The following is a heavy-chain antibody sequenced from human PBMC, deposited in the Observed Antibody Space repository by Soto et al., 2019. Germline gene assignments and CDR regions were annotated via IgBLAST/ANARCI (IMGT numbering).Heavy chain of an antibody. J-gene: IGHJ4*02. CDR2: IRSKAYGGTT. Sequence: GGSLRLSCTASGFTFGDYAMSWVRQAPGKGLEWVGFIRSKAYGGTTEYAASVKGRFTISRDDSKSIAYLQMNSLKTEDTAVYYCTSDIVVVPAAMRGGYYFDYWGQGTLVTVSS. CDR1: GFTFGDYA. V-gene: IGHV3-49*04. CDR3: TSDIVVVPAAMRGGYYFDY. D-gene: IGHD2-2*01.